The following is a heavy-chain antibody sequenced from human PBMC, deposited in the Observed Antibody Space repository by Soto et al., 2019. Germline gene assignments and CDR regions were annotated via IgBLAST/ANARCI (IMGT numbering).Heavy chain of an antibody. V-gene: IGHV3-48*03. D-gene: IGHD5-12*01. J-gene: IGHJ3*02. CDR3: ARDVRDGYNWLYRPDHDAFDI. Sequence: PGGSLRLSCAASGFTFSSYEMNWVRQAPGQGLEWVSYISSSGSTIYYADSVKGRFTISRDNAKNSLYLQMNSLRAEDTAVYYCARDVRDGYNWLYRPDHDAFDIWGQGTMVTVSS. CDR1: GFTFSSYE. CDR2: ISSSGSTI.